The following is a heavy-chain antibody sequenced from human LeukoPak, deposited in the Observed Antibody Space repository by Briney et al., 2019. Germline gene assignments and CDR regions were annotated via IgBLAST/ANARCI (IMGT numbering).Heavy chain of an antibody. CDR1: GFTLSSYA. J-gene: IGHJ4*02. Sequence: PGGSLRLSCAASGFTLSSYAMTWVRQAPGKGLEWVAAIGSASGTKYYADSVKGRFAISRDDSKSTLYLQMSSLRGEDTAAYYCAKVWVTYYDRGIFDSWGQGTRVTVSS. CDR3: AKVWVTYYDRGIFDS. V-gene: IGHV3-23*01. D-gene: IGHD3-22*01. CDR2: IGSASGTK.